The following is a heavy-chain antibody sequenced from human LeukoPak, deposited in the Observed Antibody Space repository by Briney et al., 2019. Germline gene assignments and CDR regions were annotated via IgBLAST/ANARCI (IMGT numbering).Heavy chain of an antibody. CDR2: ISNSGGST. CDR1: GFTFSSYA. V-gene: IGHV3-23*01. J-gene: IGHJ5*02. Sequence: PGGSLRLSCAASGFTFSSYAMDWVRQAPGKGLEWVSGISNSGGSTYYADSVKGRFTISRDNSKNTLYLQMNSLRVEDTAVYYCAKDSSYDILTGYYPPPNDWFDPWGQGTLVTVSS. D-gene: IGHD3-9*01. CDR3: AKDSSYDILTGYYPPPNDWFDP.